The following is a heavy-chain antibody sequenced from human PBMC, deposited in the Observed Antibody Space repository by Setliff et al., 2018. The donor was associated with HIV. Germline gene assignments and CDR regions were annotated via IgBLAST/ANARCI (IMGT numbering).Heavy chain of an antibody. D-gene: IGHD6-6*01. J-gene: IGHJ5*02. CDR3: VRPLGRSSSQGWFDP. Sequence: GESLKISCQSSGYSFFSSWIAWVRQMPGKGLEWMGIIDPGDSDTRYSPSFQGQVAISADTSISTAYLQWSSLKASDTAMYYCVRPLGRSSSQGWFDPWGQGTLVTVSS. CDR2: IDPGDSDT. V-gene: IGHV5-51*03. CDR1: GYSFFSSW.